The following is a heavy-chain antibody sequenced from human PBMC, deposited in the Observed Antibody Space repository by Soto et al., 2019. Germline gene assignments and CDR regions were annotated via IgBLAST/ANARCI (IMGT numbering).Heavy chain of an antibody. J-gene: IGHJ4*02. CDR3: ARVLPGGFGELGLYYFDY. CDR1: GFTFSSYG. V-gene: IGHV3-33*01. CDR2: IWYDGSNK. Sequence: QVQLVESGGGVVQPGRSLRLSCAASGFTFSSYGMHWVRQAPGKGLEWVAVIWYDGSNKYYADSVKGRFTISRDNSKNTLYLQMNSLRAEDTAVYYCARVLPGGFGELGLYYFDYWGQGTLVTVSS. D-gene: IGHD3-10*01.